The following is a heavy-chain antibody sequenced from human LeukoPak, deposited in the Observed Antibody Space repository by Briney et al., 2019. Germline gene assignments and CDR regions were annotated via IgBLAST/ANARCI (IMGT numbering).Heavy chain of an antibody. V-gene: IGHV1-2*02. CDR3: ARGEHHSFPYFFNY. J-gene: IGHJ4*02. Sequence: ASVKVSCKASGYTFTGYYMHWVRQAPGQGLEWMGWINPNSGDTNYAQKFQGRVTMTRDTSISTAYMEVSRLRTDDTAVYYCARGEHHSFPYFFNYWGQGTQVTVSS. CDR2: INPNSGDT. CDR1: GYTFTGYY. D-gene: IGHD1-14*01.